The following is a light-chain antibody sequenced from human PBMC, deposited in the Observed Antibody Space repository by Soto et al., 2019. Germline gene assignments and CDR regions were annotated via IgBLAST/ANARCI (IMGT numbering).Light chain of an antibody. V-gene: IGKV3-11*01. CDR3: QQRHMWPIT. CDR1: QSVSSN. J-gene: IGKJ5*01. CDR2: DAS. Sequence: VVLTQSPATLSLSPGERATLSCRASQSVSSNLAWYQQNPGQAPRLLIFDASNRATGIPARFSGSGSGTDFTLTISSLEPEDSAVYYCQQRHMWPITFGQGTRLEIK.